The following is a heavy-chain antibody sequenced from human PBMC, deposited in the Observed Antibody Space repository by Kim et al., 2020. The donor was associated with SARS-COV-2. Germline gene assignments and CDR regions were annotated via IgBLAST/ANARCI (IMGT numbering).Heavy chain of an antibody. CDR2: T. J-gene: IGHJ4*02. CDR3: ARAEDSRTFDY. V-gene: IGHV4-59*01. Sequence: TSSCPPLQSRVTISSDTSNNQFSLKLTSVTAADSAVYYCARAEDSRTFDYWGQGALVVVSS.